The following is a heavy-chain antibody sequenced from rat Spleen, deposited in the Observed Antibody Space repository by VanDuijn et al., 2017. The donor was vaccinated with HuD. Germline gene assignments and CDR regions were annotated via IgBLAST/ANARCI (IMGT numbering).Heavy chain of an antibody. D-gene: IGHD1-4*01. CDR2: IWTGGST. CDR1: GFSLTSYN. J-gene: IGHJ2*01. CDR3: VREANSPGITFDY. Sequence: QVQLKESGPGLVQPSQTLSLTCTVSGFSLTSYNVHWVRQPTGKGLEWMGVIWTGGSTDYNSLLKSRLSISRDTSKSQVFLEMNSLQTEDTATYYCVREANSPGITFDYWGQGVMVTVSS. V-gene: IGHV2-30*01.